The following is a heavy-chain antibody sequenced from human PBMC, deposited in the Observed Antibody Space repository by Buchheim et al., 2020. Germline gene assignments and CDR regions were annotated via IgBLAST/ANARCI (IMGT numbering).Heavy chain of an antibody. CDR3: AKDQYGDHEGGMDV. J-gene: IGHJ6*02. Sequence: QVQLVESGGGVVQPGRSLRLSCEASGFTFRTYGMNWVRQAPGKGREGVAFISFEGTRKYYAESVKGRFTISRNNSKNCLNRQMDSLRGEDTAVYYCAKDQYGDHEGGMDVWGQGTT. D-gene: IGHD4-17*01. CDR1: GFTFRTYG. CDR2: ISFEGTRK. V-gene: IGHV3-30*18.